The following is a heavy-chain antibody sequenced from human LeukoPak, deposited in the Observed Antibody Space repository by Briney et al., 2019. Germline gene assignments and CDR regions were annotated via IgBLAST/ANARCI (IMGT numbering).Heavy chain of an antibody. CDR3: ARRGGYFDCFDY. D-gene: IGHD3-9*01. CDR2: ISYDGSNK. J-gene: IGHJ4*02. V-gene: IGHV3-30*04. CDR1: GFTFSSYA. Sequence: PGGSLRPSCAASGFTFSSYAMHWVRQAPGKGLEWVAVISYDGSNKYYADSVKGRFTISRDNSKNTLYLQMNSLRAEDTAVYYCARRGGYFDCFDYWGQGTLVTVSS.